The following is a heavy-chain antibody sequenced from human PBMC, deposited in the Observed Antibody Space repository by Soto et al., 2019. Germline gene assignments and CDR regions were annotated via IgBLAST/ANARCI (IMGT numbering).Heavy chain of an antibody. Sequence: GASVEVSCKASGYTFTSYAMHWVRQAPGQRLEWMAWINAGNGNTKYSQKFQGRVTITRDTSASTAYMGLSSLRSEDTAVYYRATVVGGGRYYDSSGYYPHYWGQGTLVTVSS. CDR1: GYTFTSYA. D-gene: IGHD3-22*01. CDR2: INAGNGNT. CDR3: ATVVGGGRYYDSSGYYPHY. V-gene: IGHV1-3*01. J-gene: IGHJ4*02.